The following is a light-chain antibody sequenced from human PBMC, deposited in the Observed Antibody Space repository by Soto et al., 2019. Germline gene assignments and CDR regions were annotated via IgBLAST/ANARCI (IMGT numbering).Light chain of an antibody. CDR2: RNS. Sequence: QSVLTQPPSASGTPGQRVTISCSGSTSNIGTNTVNWYQHLPGTAPKLLIYRNSQRPSGVPDRFSGSKSGTSASLAISGLQSEDEADYYCAAWDDSLNGVVFGGGTKLTVL. CDR1: TSNIGTNT. V-gene: IGLV1-44*01. J-gene: IGLJ2*01. CDR3: AAWDDSLNGVV.